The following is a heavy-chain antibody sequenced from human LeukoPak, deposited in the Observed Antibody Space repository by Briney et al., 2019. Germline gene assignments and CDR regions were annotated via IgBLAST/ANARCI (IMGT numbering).Heavy chain of an antibody. CDR3: ARVGGGRPHYYFDY. V-gene: IGHV3-7*01. D-gene: IGHD3-16*01. Sequence: PGGSLRLSCAASGFTFSSYAMSWVRQAPGKGLEWVANIKQDGSEKYYVDSVKGRFTISRDNAKNSLYLQMNSLRAEDTAVYYCARVGGGRPHYYFDYWGQGTLVTVSS. J-gene: IGHJ4*02. CDR2: IKQDGSEK. CDR1: GFTFSSYA.